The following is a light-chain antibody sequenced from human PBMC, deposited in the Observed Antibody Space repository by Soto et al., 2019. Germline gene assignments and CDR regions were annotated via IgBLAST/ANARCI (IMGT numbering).Light chain of an antibody. V-gene: IGKV1-5*01. J-gene: IGKJ1*01. CDR2: VAS. CDR3: QHHNSYSQT. CDR1: QSIRHY. Sequence: DIQMTQSPPTLSASVGDRVTITCRASQSIRHYLAWYQQMPGQATNLLIYVASTLQSGVPSRFSGSGSGTEFTLSSSSLQPDDFGTYFCQHHNSYSQTFGQGTKVEIK.